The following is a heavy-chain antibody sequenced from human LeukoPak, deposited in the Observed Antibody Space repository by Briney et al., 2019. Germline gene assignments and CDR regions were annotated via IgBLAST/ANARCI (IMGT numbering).Heavy chain of an antibody. V-gene: IGHV4-4*07. CDR2: IYTSGST. CDR3: ARDDSGYSYGTFDY. Sequence: PSETLSLTGTVSGGSISSYYWSWIRQPAGKGLEWIGRIYTSGSTNYNPSLKSRVTMSVDTSKNQFSLKLSSVTAADTAVYYCARDDSGYSYGTFDYWGQGTLVTVSS. D-gene: IGHD5-18*01. J-gene: IGHJ4*02. CDR1: GGSISSYY.